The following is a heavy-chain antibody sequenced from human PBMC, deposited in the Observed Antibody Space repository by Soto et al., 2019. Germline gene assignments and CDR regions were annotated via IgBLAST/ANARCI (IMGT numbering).Heavy chain of an antibody. D-gene: IGHD2-15*01. CDR3: ARYEIPRRYCSGGNCYSVEDNWFDP. CDR2: IYYSGST. Sequence: QVQLHESGPGLVKPSQTLSLTCTVSGGSISSGGYYWSWIRQHPGKGLEWIGYIYYSGSTYYNPSLKSRLTISIDTSKNQFSLKLSSVTAADTAVYYCARYEIPRRYCSGGNCYSVEDNWFDPWGQGTLVTVSS. CDR1: GGSISSGGYY. J-gene: IGHJ5*02. V-gene: IGHV4-31*03.